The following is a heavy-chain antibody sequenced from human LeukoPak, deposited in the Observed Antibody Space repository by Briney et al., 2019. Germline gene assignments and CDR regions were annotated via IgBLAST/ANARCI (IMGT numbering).Heavy chain of an antibody. Sequence: ASVKVSCKTSGYAFTNYGVSWVRQAPGQGLEWMGWISAYNGYTNYAQKLQVRVTMTTDTSTSTAYMELRSLTSDDTAVYYCARDKAVTTELTQYFQHWGQGTLVTVSS. D-gene: IGHD4-11*01. CDR1: GYAFTNYG. V-gene: IGHV1-18*01. CDR2: ISAYNGYT. CDR3: ARDKAVTTELTQYFQH. J-gene: IGHJ1*01.